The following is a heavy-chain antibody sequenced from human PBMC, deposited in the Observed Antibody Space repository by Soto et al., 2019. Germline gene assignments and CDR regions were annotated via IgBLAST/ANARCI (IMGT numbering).Heavy chain of an antibody. Sequence: SETLSLTCAVYGGSFSGYYWSWIRQPPGKGLEWIGEINHRGNTNYNPSLKSRITITEDTSKNQISLKLNSETAADTAVYYCARGLTAAATTYYFDYWGQGTLVTVSS. CDR3: ARGLTAAATTYYFDY. J-gene: IGHJ4*02. CDR2: INHRGNT. V-gene: IGHV4-34*01. D-gene: IGHD6-13*01. CDR1: GGSFSGYY.